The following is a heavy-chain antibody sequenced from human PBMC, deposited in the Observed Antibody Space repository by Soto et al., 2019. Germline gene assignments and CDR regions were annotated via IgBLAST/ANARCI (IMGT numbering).Heavy chain of an antibody. CDR3: ARRGGIVVVPASYGMDV. J-gene: IGHJ6*02. V-gene: IGHV1-69*02. CDR2: IIPILGIA. Sequence: SVKVSCKASGGTCSSYTISWVRQAPGQGLEWMGRIIPILGIANYAQKFQGRVTITADKSTSTAYMELSSLRSEDTAVYYCARRGGIVVVPASYGMDVWGQGTTVTVSS. D-gene: IGHD2-2*01. CDR1: GGTCSSYT.